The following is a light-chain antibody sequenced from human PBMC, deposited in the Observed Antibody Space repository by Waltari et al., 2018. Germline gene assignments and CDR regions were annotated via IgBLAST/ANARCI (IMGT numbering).Light chain of an antibody. Sequence: VLTQSPGTLSLSPGERATLSCTTSQACTKRYKAWYTQKPEQAPRLLIYGASSRAAGIPDRFSGSGSGTDFTLTISRLEPEDSAVYYCQQYGSSILYTFGQGTKLEI. CDR2: GAS. J-gene: IGKJ2*01. CDR1: QACTKRY. CDR3: QQYGSSILYT. V-gene: IGKV3-20*01.